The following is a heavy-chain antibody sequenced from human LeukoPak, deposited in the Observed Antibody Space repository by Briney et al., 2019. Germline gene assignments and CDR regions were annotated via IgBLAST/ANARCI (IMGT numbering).Heavy chain of an antibody. J-gene: IGHJ5*02. V-gene: IGHV1-69*05. D-gene: IGHD1-1*01. Sequence: ASVKVSCKASGGTFSSYAISWVRQAPGQGLEWMGGIIPIFGTANYAQKFQGRVTITTDESTSTAYMELSSLRSEDTAVYYCARAKASGGLEPDNWLDPWGQGTLVTVYS. CDR1: GGTFSSYA. CDR3: ARAKASGGLEPDNWLDP. CDR2: IIPIFGTA.